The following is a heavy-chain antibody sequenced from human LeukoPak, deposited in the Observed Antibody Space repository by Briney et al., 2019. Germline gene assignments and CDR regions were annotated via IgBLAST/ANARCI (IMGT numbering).Heavy chain of an antibody. CDR2: ISGSGSGT. D-gene: IGHD1-20*01. Sequence: GGSLRLSCAASGFTFSTYAVTWVRQAPGQGLEWVSSISGSGSGTYYADSVKGRFTISRDNSKNTLYLQMNSLRAEDTAVYYCAKVAYNWISYGPFDYWGQGTLVTVSS. CDR3: AKVAYNWISYGPFDY. J-gene: IGHJ4*02. V-gene: IGHV3-23*01. CDR1: GFTFSTYA.